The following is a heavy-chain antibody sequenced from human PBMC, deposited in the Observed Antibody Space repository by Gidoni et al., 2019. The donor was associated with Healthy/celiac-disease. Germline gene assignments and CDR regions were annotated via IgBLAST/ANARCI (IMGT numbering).Heavy chain of an antibody. CDR1: GFTFSSYA. CDR3: AKDGAVDDYGDLAYFDY. J-gene: IGHJ4*02. V-gene: IGHV3-23*01. D-gene: IGHD4-17*01. CDR2: ISGSGGST. Sequence: EVQLLESGGGLVQPGGSLRLSCAASGFTFSSYAMSWVRQAPGKGLEWVSAISGSGGSTYYADSVKGRFTISRDNSKNTLYLQMNSLRAEDTAVYYCAKDGAVDDYGDLAYFDYWGQGTLVTVSS.